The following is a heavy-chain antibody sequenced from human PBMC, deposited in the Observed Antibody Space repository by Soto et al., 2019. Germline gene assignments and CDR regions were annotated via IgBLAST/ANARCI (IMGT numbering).Heavy chain of an antibody. CDR2: IMPVFRRP. J-gene: IGHJ6*02. Sequence: QVQLVQSGAEVKKPGSSVKVSCKASGGTFRTSAISWVRQAPGQGLEWVGGIMPVFRRPKYAQNFQGRVTIHAAESTSTAYMELSRRRSDDPAVYYCAREKDRPQLCGNYYYILDAWGQGSAVTVSS. D-gene: IGHD3-16*01. CDR1: GGTFRTSA. V-gene: IGHV1-69*12. CDR3: AREKDRPQLCGNYYYILDA.